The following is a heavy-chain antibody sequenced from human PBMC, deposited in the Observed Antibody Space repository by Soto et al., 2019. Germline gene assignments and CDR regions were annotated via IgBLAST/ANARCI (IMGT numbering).Heavy chain of an antibody. V-gene: IGHV4-61*01. Sequence: SETLSLTCTISGGSVTSGSYYWSWIRQPPGKGLEWIGYIYYSGSTDYNPSLKSRVTISVDTSEKQFSLKLTSVTAADTAVYYCARYSSSSTFDYWGQGTLVTSPQ. CDR3: ARYSSSSTFDY. CDR2: IYYSGST. J-gene: IGHJ4*02. D-gene: IGHD6-6*01. CDR1: GGSVTSGSYY.